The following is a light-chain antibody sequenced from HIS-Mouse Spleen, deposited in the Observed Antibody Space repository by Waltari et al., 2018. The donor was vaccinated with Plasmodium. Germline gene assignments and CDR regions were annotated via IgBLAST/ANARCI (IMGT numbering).Light chain of an antibody. V-gene: IGKV1-39*01. Sequence: DIQMTQSPSSLSASVGDRVTITCRASQSISSYLNWYQQKPRKAPKLLIYAASSLQSGGPSRFSGSGSGTEFTLTISSLQPEDFATYDCQQSYSTPPTFGGGTKVEIK. J-gene: IGKJ4*01. CDR2: AAS. CDR1: QSISSY. CDR3: QQSYSTPPT.